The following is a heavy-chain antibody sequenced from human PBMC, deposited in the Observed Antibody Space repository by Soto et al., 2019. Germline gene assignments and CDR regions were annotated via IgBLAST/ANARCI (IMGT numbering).Heavy chain of an antibody. CDR3: AAYAATVTTPLDY. CDR2: IYYSGST. D-gene: IGHD4-17*01. Sequence: QVQLQESGPGLVKPSQTLSLTCTVSGGSISSVDYSWSWIRQPPGKGLDWIGYIYYSGSTYYNPSLKSRVTISVDTSKNQFSLKLSSVTAADTAVYYCAAYAATVTTPLDYWGQGTLVTVSS. CDR1: GGSISSVDYS. J-gene: IGHJ4*02. V-gene: IGHV4-30-4*01.